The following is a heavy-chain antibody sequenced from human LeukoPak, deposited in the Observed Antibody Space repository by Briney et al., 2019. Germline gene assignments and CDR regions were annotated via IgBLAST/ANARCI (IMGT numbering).Heavy chain of an antibody. D-gene: IGHD3-10*01. V-gene: IGHV1-2*06. J-gene: IGHJ6*03. CDR3: ARAMVRGHYYYYMDV. CDR2: INPNSGGT. CDR1: GYTFTGYY. Sequence: ASVKVSCKASGYTFTGYYMHWVRQAPGQGLEWMGRINPNSGGTNYAQKFQGRVTMTRDTSISTAYMELSRLRSDDTAVYYCARAMVRGHYYYYMDVWGKGTTVTVSS.